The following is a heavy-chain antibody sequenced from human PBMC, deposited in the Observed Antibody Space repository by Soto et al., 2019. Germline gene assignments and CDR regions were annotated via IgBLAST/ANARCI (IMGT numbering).Heavy chain of an antibody. CDR3: AKAETYYYGSGSYDY. D-gene: IGHD3-10*01. V-gene: IGHV3-23*01. CDR1: GFTFSSYA. Sequence: EVQLLESGGGLVQPGGSLRLSCAASGFTFSSYAMSWVRQAPGKGLEWVSAISGSGGSTYYADSVKGRFTISRDKSKNTLYLQMNSLRAEDTDVYYCAKAETYYYGSGSYDYWGQGTLVTVSS. CDR2: ISGSGGST. J-gene: IGHJ4*02.